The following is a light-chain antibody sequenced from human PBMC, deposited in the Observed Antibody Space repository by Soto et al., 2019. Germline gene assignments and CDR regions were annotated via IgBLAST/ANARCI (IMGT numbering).Light chain of an antibody. CDR2: EFN. CDR1: TSDIGGDNF. Sequence: QSALSQPASVSGSPGQSITISCTGTTSDIGGDNFVSWYQHHPGKVPKLIIYEFNHRPSGVSDRFSGSKSGNTASLTISGLQAEDEAYYYCISYTGSSSPRYVFGTGTKLTVL. V-gene: IGLV2-14*01. CDR3: ISYTGSSSPRYV. J-gene: IGLJ1*01.